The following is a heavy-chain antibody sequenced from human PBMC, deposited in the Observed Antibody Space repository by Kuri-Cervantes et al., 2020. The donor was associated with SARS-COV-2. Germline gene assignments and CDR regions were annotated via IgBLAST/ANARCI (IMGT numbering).Heavy chain of an antibody. CDR3: ARDSGWGAVAGTSGLVY. D-gene: IGHD6-19*01. V-gene: IGHV1-69*13. Sequence: SVKVSCKASGDTFSSYAISWVRQAPGQGLEWMGGIIPIFGTANYAQKFQGRVTITADESTSTAYMELSSLRSEDTAVYYCARDSGWGAVAGTSGLVYWGQGTLVTVSS. CDR2: IIPIFGTA. J-gene: IGHJ4*02. CDR1: GDTFSSYA.